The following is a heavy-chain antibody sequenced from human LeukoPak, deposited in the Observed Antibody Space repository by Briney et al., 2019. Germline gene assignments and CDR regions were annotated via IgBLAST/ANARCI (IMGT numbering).Heavy chain of an antibody. CDR1: RFTFSGYV. J-gene: IGHJ3*02. CDR2: IWNDGNNK. Sequence: HPGGSLRLSCAASRFTFSGYVMHWVRQAPGKGLEWVAVIWNDGNNKYYVDSVKGRFTISRDNPKNTLYLQMNSLRAEDTAVYHCARETVMGAVGTFDIWGHGTMVTVSS. V-gene: IGHV3-33*01. D-gene: IGHD6-13*01. CDR3: ARETVMGAVGTFDI.